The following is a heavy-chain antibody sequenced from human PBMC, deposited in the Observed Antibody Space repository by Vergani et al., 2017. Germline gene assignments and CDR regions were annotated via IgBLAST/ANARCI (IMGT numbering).Heavy chain of an antibody. V-gene: IGHV3-33*01. D-gene: IGHD3-22*01. CDR2: IWYDGSNT. CDR3: ARSRYDRSGFSTIFRY. J-gene: IGHJ4*02. Sequence: QVQLVESGGGVVQPGRSLRLSCVASGYAFRTYGMHCVRQAPGKGLEWVAIIWYDGSNTYYVDSVKGRFTVSRDNSSNTLFLQMNSLRVEDTAVYCCARSRYDRSGFSTIFRYWGQGTRVTVS. CDR1: GYAFRTYG.